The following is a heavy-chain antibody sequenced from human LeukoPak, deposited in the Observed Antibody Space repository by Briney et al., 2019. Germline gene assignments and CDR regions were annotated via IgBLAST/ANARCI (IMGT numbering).Heavy chain of an antibody. D-gene: IGHD2-2*01. Sequence: PGGSLRLSCAASGFTFSSYAMSWVRQAPGKGLEWVSAISGSGGSTYYADSVKGRFTISRDNSKNTLYLQMNSLRAEDTAVYYCAKLRVPAAIYYYYYMDVWGKGTTVTISS. J-gene: IGHJ6*03. V-gene: IGHV3-23*01. CDR1: GFTFSSYA. CDR3: AKLRVPAAIYYYYYMDV. CDR2: ISGSGGST.